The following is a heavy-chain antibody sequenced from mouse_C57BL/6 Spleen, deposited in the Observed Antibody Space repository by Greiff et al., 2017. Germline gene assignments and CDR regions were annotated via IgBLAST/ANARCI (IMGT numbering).Heavy chain of an antibody. J-gene: IGHJ3*01. CDR1: GYTFTSYW. V-gene: IGHV1-69*01. CDR2: IDPSDSYT. D-gene: IGHD1-1*01. CDR3: ARGGSSPAWFAY. Sequence: QVQLQQPGAELVKPGASVKLSCKASGYTFTSYWMHWVKQRPGRGLEWIGRIDPSDSYTNYNQKFKGKSTLTVDKSSSTAYMQLSSLTSEDSAVYYCARGGSSPAWFAYWGQGTLVTVSA.